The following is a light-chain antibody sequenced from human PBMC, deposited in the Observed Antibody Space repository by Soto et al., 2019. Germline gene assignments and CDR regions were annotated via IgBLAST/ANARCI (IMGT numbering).Light chain of an antibody. Sequence: QSVLTQPPSASGSPGQSVTISCTGTSSVVGRYNYISWYQQRPGKAPKLIIYEVSKRPSGVPDRLSGFKYGNTASLTVSGLQAEDEADYYCSSYAGNSRYVFGTGTKVTVL. CDR2: EVS. CDR1: SSVVGRYNY. V-gene: IGLV2-8*01. CDR3: SSYAGNSRYV. J-gene: IGLJ1*01.